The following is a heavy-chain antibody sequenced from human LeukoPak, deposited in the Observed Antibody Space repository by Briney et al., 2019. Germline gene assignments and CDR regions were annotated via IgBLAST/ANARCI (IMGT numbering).Heavy chain of an antibody. J-gene: IGHJ4*02. CDR1: GDSISSSGYY. CDR3: ARDSRYCSGGNCHLRFDY. Sequence: SETLSLTCSVSGDSISSSGYYWGWIRQPPGKGLEWIGSVSYRGGTYYNPSLKTRVTISVDTSKNQFTLRLSSVTAADTAVYFCARDSRYCSGGNCHLRFDYWGQGILVTVSS. CDR2: VSYRGGT. V-gene: IGHV4-39*06. D-gene: IGHD2-15*01.